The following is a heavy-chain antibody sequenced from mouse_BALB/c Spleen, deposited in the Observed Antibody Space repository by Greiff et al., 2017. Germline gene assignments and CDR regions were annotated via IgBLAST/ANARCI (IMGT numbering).Heavy chain of an antibody. J-gene: IGHJ1*01. Sequence: QVQLQQPGAELVRPGSSVTISCTASGYAFSSYWMNWVQQRPGQGLEWIGLIYPGDGDTNYNGKFKGKATLTADKSSSTAYMQLSSLTSEDSAVYFCARSGGNRYFDVWGAGTTVTVSS. CDR2: IYPGDGDT. V-gene: IGHV1-80*01. CDR1: GYAFSSYW. D-gene: IGHD2-1*01. CDR3: ARSGGNRYFDV.